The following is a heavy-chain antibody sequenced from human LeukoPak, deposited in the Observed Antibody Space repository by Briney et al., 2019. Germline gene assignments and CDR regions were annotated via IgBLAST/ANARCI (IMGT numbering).Heavy chain of an antibody. CDR2: VNTNTGNP. D-gene: IGHD3-9*01. V-gene: IGHV7-4-1*02. J-gene: IGHJ3*02. CDR3: AREGLVLRYFDGSDSFDI. Sequence: GASVKVSCKASGYTFTSYAMNWVRQAPGQGLEWMGWVNTNTGNPTYAQGFTGRFVFSLDTSVSTAYLQISSLKAEDTAVYYCAREGLVLRYFDGSDSFDIWGQGTMVTVSS. CDR1: GYTFTSYA.